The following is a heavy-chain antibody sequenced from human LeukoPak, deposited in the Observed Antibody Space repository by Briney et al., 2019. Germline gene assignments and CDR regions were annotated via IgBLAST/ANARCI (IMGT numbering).Heavy chain of an antibody. CDR1: GGSLSGYY. Sequence: SETLSLTCAVSGGSLSGYYWTWIRQPPGKGLEWIGEIYHSGSTNYNPSLKSRVTISVDKSKNQFSLKLSSVTAADTAVYYCARGHVKQQLLRRTGSGDYYYYMDVWGKGTTVTVSS. CDR3: ARGHVKQQLLRRTGSGDYYYYMDV. CDR2: IYHSGST. V-gene: IGHV4-34*01. D-gene: IGHD6-13*01. J-gene: IGHJ6*03.